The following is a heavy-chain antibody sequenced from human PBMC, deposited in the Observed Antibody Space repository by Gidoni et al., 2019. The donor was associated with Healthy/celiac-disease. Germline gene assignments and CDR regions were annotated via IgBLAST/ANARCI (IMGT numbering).Heavy chain of an antibody. Sequence: QVQLQQWGAGLFKPSETLSLTCAVYGGSFRGYYWSWIRQPPGKGLEWIGEINHSGSTNYNPSLKSRVTISVDTSKNQFSLKLSSVTAADTAVYYCARARRGRGYGMDVWGQGTTVTVSS. CDR1: GGSFRGYY. CDR3: ARARRGRGYGMDV. V-gene: IGHV4-34*01. D-gene: IGHD3-10*01. J-gene: IGHJ6*02. CDR2: INHSGST.